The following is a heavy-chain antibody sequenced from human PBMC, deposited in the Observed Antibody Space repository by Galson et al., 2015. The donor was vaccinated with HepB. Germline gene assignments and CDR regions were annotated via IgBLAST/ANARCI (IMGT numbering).Heavy chain of an antibody. V-gene: IGHV3-23*01. D-gene: IGHD3-22*01. CDR3: VKGGYYDSGSFFDY. CDR2: ISRSGGST. J-gene: IGHJ4*02. Sequence: SLRLSCAVSGFTFSSNAMTWVRQAPGKGLEWVSTISRSGGSTYYADSGKGRFTISRDNSKNPLYLQMNSLRAEDTARDYCVKGGYYDSGSFFDYWGQGTLVTVSS. CDR1: GFTFSSNA.